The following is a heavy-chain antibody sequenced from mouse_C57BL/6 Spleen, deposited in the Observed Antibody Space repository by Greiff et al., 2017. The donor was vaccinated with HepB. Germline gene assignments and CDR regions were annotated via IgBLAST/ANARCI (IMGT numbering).Heavy chain of an antibody. V-gene: IGHV1-50*01. Sequence: VQLQQSGAELVKPGASVKLSCKASGYTFTSYWMQWVKQRPGQGLEWIGEIDPSDSYTNYNQKFKGKATLTVDTSSSTAYMQLSSLTSEDSAVYSCARWNYSMAYWGQGTSVTVSS. CDR2: IDPSDSYT. CDR1: GYTFTSYW. J-gene: IGHJ4*01. CDR3: ARWNYSMAY.